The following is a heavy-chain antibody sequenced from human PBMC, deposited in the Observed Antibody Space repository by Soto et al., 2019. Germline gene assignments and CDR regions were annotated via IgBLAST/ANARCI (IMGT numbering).Heavy chain of an antibody. CDR1: GFTFSNAW. CDR2: IKSKTDGGTT. CDR3: ARGFWSGYYFHPYYCYYYKDV. D-gene: IGHD3-3*01. V-gene: IGHV3-15*07. J-gene: IGHJ6*03. Sequence: GGSLRLSCAASGFTFSNAWINWVRQAPGKGLEWVGRIKSKTDGGTTDFAATVKGRFAISRDDSKNMVYLQMNSLKTEDTAVYYCARGFWSGYYFHPYYCYYYKDVWGKGTTVTVSS.